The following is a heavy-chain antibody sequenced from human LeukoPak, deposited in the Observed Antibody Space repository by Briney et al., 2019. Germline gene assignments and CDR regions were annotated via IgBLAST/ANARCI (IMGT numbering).Heavy chain of an antibody. V-gene: IGHV1-2*02. CDR1: GYTFTGYY. CDR2: INPNSGGT. Sequence: ASVKVSCKASGYTFTGYYMHWVRQAPGQGLEWMGWINPNSGGTIYAQKFQGRVTMTRDTSISTAYMELSRLRSDDTAVYYCAREGGYGSGSYFDYWGQGTLVTVSS. J-gene: IGHJ4*02. CDR3: AREGGYGSGSYFDY. D-gene: IGHD3-10*01.